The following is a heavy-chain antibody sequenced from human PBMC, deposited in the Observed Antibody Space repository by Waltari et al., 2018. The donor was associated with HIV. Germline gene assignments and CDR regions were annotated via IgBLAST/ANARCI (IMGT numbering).Heavy chain of an antibody. Sequence: QLQLQESGPGLVKPSETLSLTCTVSGGSVFSRVSYWGWIRQPPGRGLEWIGTLYYTGNTYYHPSLQSRVTISVGVSKNQFSLKLGSVSASDTAVYYCARLDCSGGTCSPFDPWGQGTLVTVSS. CDR3: ARLDCSGGTCSPFDP. D-gene: IGHD2-15*01. CDR2: LYYTGNT. CDR1: GGSVFSRVSY. J-gene: IGHJ5*02. V-gene: IGHV4-39*01.